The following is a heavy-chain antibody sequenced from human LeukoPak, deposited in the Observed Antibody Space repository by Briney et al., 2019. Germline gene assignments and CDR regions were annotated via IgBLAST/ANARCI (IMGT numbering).Heavy chain of an antibody. D-gene: IGHD2-15*01. CDR2: IIPIFGTA. Sequence: GASVKVSCKASGGTFSSYAISWVRQAPGQGLEWMGGIIPIFGTANYAQKFQGRVTITADESTSTAYMKLSSLRSEDTAVYYCARDCSGGSCYSDYYYYGMDVWGQGTTVTVSS. CDR1: GGTFSSYA. V-gene: IGHV1-69*13. CDR3: ARDCSGGSCYSDYYYYGMDV. J-gene: IGHJ6*02.